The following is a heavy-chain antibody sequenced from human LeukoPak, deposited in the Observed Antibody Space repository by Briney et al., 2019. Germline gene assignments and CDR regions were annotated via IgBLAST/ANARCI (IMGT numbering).Heavy chain of an antibody. Sequence: PGGSLRLSCAASGFTFSDYYMSWIRQAPGKGLEWVSYISSSGSTIHYADSVKGRFTISRDNAKNSLYLQMNSLRAEDTAVYYCARRRWIQLWLLVPKGAFDIWGQGTMVTVSS. D-gene: IGHD5-18*01. CDR2: ISSSGSTI. CDR1: GFTFSDYY. V-gene: IGHV3-11*04. CDR3: ARRRWIQLWLLVPKGAFDI. J-gene: IGHJ3*02.